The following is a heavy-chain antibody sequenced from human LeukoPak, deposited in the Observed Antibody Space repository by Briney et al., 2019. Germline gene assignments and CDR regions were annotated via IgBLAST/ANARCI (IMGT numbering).Heavy chain of an antibody. D-gene: IGHD5-18*01. Sequence: GSLRLSCTASGFTFSSYSMNWVRQAPGKGLEWIGSIYYSGSTYYNPSLKSRVTISVDTSKNQFSLKLSSVTAADTAVYYCASNKIAWIQLWAYYFDYWGQRTLVTVSS. CDR2: IYYSGST. V-gene: IGHV4-39*07. CDR1: GFTFSSYS. CDR3: ASNKIAWIQLWAYYFDY. J-gene: IGHJ4*02.